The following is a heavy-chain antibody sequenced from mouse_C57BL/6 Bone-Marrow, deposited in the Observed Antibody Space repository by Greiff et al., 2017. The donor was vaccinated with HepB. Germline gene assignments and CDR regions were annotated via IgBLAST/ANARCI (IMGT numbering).Heavy chain of an antibody. CDR2: IYPRSGNT. Sequence: QVQLQESGAELARPGASVKLSCKASGYTFTSYGISWVKQRTGQGLEWIGEIYPRSGNTYYNEKFKGKATLTADKSSSTAYMELRSLTSEDSAVYFCAKEGGLRPHDYWGQGTSVTVSS. CDR1: GYTFTSYG. J-gene: IGHJ4*01. V-gene: IGHV1-81*01. CDR3: AKEGGLRPHDY. D-gene: IGHD2-4*01.